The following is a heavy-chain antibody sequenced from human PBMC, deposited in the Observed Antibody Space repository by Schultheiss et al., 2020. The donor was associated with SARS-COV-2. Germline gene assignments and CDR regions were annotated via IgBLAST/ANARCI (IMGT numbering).Heavy chain of an antibody. CDR3: ARDTTYYYYMDV. CDR1: GFTFSSYA. J-gene: IGHJ6*03. CDR2: ISGSGGST. V-gene: IGHV3-23*01. Sequence: GESLKISCAASGFTFSSYAMHWVRQAPGKGLEWVSAISGSGGSTYYADSVKGRFTISRDNSKNTLYLQMNSLRAEDTAVYYCARDTTYYYYMDVWGKGTTVTVSS. D-gene: IGHD1-1*01.